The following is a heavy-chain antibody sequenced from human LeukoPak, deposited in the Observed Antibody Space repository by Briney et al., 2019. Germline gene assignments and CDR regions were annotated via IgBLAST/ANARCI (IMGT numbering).Heavy chain of an antibody. D-gene: IGHD1-26*01. J-gene: IGHJ6*02. CDR3: ARVGIVGATNGYYYYGMDV. CDR2: INQDGTEK. V-gene: IGHV3-7*03. Sequence: PGGSLRLSCAASGFTFSSYWMSWVRQAPGEGLEWVAKINQDGTEKAYVDSVRGRFTISRDNAKNSLFLQMNSLRAEDTAVYYCARVGIVGATNGYYYYGMDVWGQGTTVTVSS. CDR1: GFTFSSYW.